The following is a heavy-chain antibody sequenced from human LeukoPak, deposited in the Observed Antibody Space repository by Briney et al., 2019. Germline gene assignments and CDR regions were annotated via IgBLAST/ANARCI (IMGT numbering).Heavy chain of an antibody. Sequence: GGSLRLSCAASGFTFSTYSMNWVRQAPGKGLEWVSSISSSSSYIYYVDSLKGRFTISRDNAKNSLYLQTNSLRAEDTAVYYCARDPGSWRQPLYYFDYWGQGTLVTVSS. CDR2: ISSSSSYI. J-gene: IGHJ4*02. CDR3: ARDPGSWRQPLYYFDY. D-gene: IGHD6-13*01. V-gene: IGHV3-21*04. CDR1: GFTFSTYS.